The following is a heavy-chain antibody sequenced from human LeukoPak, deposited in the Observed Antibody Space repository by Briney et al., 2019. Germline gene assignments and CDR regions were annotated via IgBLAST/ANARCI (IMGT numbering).Heavy chain of an antibody. Sequence: VASVKVSCKVSGYTLTELSMHWVRQAPGKGLEWMGGFDPEDGETIYAQKFQGRVTMTEDTSTDTAYIELSSLRSEDTAVYYCATGNTIFGIASRWVGPRGQGTPGH. V-gene: IGHV1-24*01. CDR3: ATGNTIFGIASRWVGP. D-gene: IGHD3-3*01. CDR1: GYTLTELS. CDR2: FDPEDGET. J-gene: IGHJ5*02.